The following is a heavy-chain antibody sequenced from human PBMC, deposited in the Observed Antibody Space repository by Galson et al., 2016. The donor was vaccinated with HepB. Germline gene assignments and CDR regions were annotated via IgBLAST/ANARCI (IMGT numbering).Heavy chain of an antibody. CDR2: IYWDDNK. Sequence: PALVKPTQTLTLTCTFSGFSLTTPVAGVGWIRQPPGKALEWLTLIYWDDNKWISPSLQNRLTITKDISKNQVVLTMTDVDPVDTGTYFCAHGFGWCLENWGPGTLVTVSS. CDR3: AHGFGWCLEN. J-gene: IGHJ4*02. V-gene: IGHV2-5*02. D-gene: IGHD6-19*01. CDR1: GFSLTTPVAG.